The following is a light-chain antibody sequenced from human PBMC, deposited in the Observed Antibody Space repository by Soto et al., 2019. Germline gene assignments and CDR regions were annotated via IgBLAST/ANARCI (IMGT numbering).Light chain of an antibody. J-gene: IGKJ1*01. CDR3: QPRNSWWT. Sequence: EIVLTQSPATLSLSPRERATLSCRASQSVSSYLAWYQQKPGQAPKLLIYDASNRATGIPARFSGSGSGTDFTLTNSSLEPEDFAVYYCQPRNSWWTFGQGTKVEVK. CDR2: DAS. V-gene: IGKV3-11*01. CDR1: QSVSSY.